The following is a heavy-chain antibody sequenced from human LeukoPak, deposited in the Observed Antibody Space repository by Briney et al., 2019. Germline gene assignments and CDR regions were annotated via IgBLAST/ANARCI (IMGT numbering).Heavy chain of an antibody. CDR3: ASLFHGSGSQSFDY. Sequence: GGSLRLSCAASGFTFSSYGMHWVRQAPGKGLEWVAVIWYDGSNKYYADSAKGRFTISRDNSKNTLYLQMNSLRAEDTAVYYCASLFHGSGSQSFDYWGQGTLVTVSS. CDR1: GFTFSSYG. J-gene: IGHJ4*02. CDR2: IWYDGSNK. V-gene: IGHV3-33*01. D-gene: IGHD3-10*01.